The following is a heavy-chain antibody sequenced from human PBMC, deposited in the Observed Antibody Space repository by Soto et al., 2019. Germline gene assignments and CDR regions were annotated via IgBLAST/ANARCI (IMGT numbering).Heavy chain of an antibody. D-gene: IGHD2-2*01. CDR3: ARVLCSSTSCYASYYYYMDV. CDR2: ISAYNGNT. Sequence: QVQLVQSGAEVKKPGASVKVSCKASGYTFTSYGISWVRQAPGQGLEWMGWISAYNGNTNYAQKLQGRVTMTTDTSTSTAYMELRSLRSDDTAVYYCARVLCSSTSCYASYYYYMDVWGKGITVTVSS. CDR1: GYTFTSYG. J-gene: IGHJ6*03. V-gene: IGHV1-18*01.